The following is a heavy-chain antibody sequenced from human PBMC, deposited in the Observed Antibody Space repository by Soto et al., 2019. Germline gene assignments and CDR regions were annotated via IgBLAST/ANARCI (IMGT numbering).Heavy chain of an antibody. J-gene: IGHJ6*02. D-gene: IGHD2-21*02. CDR3: ARDRCSGDNCSDDFGMDV. Sequence: QVQLQESGPGLVKPSETLSLTCTVSGGSVSSGRNYWSWIRQPPGKGLEWIGCIFYSGSTNYNPSLKSRVTIAVATSKNQFSLKLNSVTVADTAVYYCARDRCSGDNCSDDFGMDVWGQGTTVTVSS. CDR2: IFYSGST. V-gene: IGHV4-61*01. CDR1: GGSVSSGRNY.